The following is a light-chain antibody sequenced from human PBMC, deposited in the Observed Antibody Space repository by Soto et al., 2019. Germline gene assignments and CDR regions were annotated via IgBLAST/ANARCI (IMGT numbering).Light chain of an antibody. Sequence: EIVLTQFPGTLSLSPGERATLSCRASQSVSRNYLAWYQQSPGQPPNLLIFGASNRAPGIPDRFSGSGSGTDFTLTISRLEPEDFAVYYCQQYGSSIKTFGQGTKVDIK. CDR3: QQYGSSIKT. CDR2: GAS. CDR1: QSVSRNY. V-gene: IGKV3-20*01. J-gene: IGKJ1*01.